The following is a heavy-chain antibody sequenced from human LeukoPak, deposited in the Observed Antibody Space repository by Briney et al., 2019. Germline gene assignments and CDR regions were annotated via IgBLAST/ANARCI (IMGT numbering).Heavy chain of an antibody. J-gene: IGHJ4*02. D-gene: IGHD3-22*01. V-gene: IGHV3-33*01. CDR3: ARVMTIDYYDTSGYYY. CDR1: GFTFSSYG. CDR2: IWYDGSNK. Sequence: PGGSLRLSCAASGFTFSSYGMHWVRQAPGKGLEWVAVIWYDGSNKYYADSVKGRFTISRDNSKNTLYLQMNSLRAEDTAVYYCARVMTIDYYDTSGYYYWGQGTLVSVSS.